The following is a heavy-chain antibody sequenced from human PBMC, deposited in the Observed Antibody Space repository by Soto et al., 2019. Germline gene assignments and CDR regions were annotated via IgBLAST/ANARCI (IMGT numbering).Heavy chain of an antibody. CDR3: ARTGSGDTLTYYYYYGMDV. CDR2: ISYDGSNK. V-gene: IGHV3-30-3*01. Sequence: GGSLRLSCAASGFTFSSYAMHWVRQAPGKGLEWVAVISYDGSNKYYADSVKGRFTISRDNSKNTLYLQMNSLRAEDTAVYYCARTGSGDTLTYYYYYGMDVWGHGTTVTVSS. J-gene: IGHJ6*02. D-gene: IGHD2-15*01. CDR1: GFTFSSYA.